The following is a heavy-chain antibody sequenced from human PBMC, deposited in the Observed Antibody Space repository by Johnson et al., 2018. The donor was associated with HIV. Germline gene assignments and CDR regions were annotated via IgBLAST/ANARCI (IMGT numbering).Heavy chain of an antibody. CDR1: GFTFSIYA. J-gene: IGHJ3*02. CDR2: ISFDGNDK. D-gene: IGHD6-6*01. Sequence: QVQLVESGGGVVQPGRSLRLSCAASGFTFSIYAMHWVRQAPGKGLEWVSLISFDGNDKYYADSVKGRFTISRDNSKNTLYLQMGSLRAEDMAVYYCAREGRGSSSGAFDIWGQGTMVTVSS. CDR3: AREGRGSSSGAFDI. V-gene: IGHV3-30*14.